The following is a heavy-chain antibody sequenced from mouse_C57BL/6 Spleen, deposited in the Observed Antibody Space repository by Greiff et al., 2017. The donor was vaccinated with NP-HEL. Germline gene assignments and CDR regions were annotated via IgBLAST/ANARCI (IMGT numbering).Heavy chain of an antibody. J-gene: IGHJ3*01. CDR2: IYPGSGST. CDR1: GYTFTSYW. D-gene: IGHD2-3*01. Sequence: VQLQQSGAELVKPGASVKMSCKASGYTFTSYWITWVKQRPGQGLEWIGDIYPGSGSTNYNEKFKSKATLTVDTSSSTAYMQLSSLTSEDSAVYYCARGYDGYYGAWFAYWGQGTLVTVSA. CDR3: ARGYDGYYGAWFAY. V-gene: IGHV1-55*01.